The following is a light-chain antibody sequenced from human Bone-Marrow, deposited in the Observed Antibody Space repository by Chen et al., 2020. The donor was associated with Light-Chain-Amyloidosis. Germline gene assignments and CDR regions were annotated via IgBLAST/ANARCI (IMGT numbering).Light chain of an antibody. J-gene: IGKJ4*01. CDR3: QQYGTSPLT. Sequence: EIVLTQSPGTLSLSPGEGANLSCRASQTISSNYLTWYQQKFGQAPRLLIYGSSSRDTGIPDSFAGSVSGTDFTLTINRLEPEDFAMDYCQQYGTSPLTFGGGTKVEIK. CDR2: GSS. V-gene: IGKV3-20*01. CDR1: QTISSNY.